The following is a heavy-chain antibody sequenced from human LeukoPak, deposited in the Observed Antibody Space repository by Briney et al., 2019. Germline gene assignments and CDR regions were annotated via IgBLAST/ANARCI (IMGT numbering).Heavy chain of an antibody. CDR1: GFTFSSYW. J-gene: IGHJ4*02. Sequence: GGSLRLSCAASGFTFSSYWMHWVRQAPGKGLVWVSRINSDGSSTSYADSVKGRFTISRDNAKNTLYLQMNSLRAEDTAVYYCARVSHGYSYGYYYWGQGTLVTVSS. CDR3: ARVSHGYSYGYYY. V-gene: IGHV3-74*01. CDR2: INSDGSST. D-gene: IGHD5-18*01.